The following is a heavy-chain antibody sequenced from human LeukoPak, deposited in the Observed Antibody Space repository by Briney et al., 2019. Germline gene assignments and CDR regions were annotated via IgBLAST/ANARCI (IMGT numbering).Heavy chain of an antibody. V-gene: IGHV3-48*03. CDR1: AFTFSTYG. CDR2: ISSSGSTI. D-gene: IGHD2-15*01. CDR3: ARATCSGGSCYFFDY. Sequence: GGSLRLSCAASAFTFSTYGMNWVRQAPGKGLEWFSYISSSGSTIYYADSVKGRFTISRDNAKNSLYLQINSLRAEDTAVYYCARATCSGGSCYFFDYWGQGTLVTVSS. J-gene: IGHJ4*02.